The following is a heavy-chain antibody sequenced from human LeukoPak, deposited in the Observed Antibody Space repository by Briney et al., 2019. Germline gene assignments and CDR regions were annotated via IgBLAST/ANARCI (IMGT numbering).Heavy chain of an antibody. CDR2: INANSGGT. J-gene: IGHJ4*02. D-gene: IGHD7-27*01. Sequence: GASVKVPCRASGYTFTGYMHWVRQAPGQGLEWMGWINANSGGTDYAQKFQGRVTMTRDTSISTAYMELFSLRSDDTAVYYCARSPIGLGFFDYWGQGTLVTVSS. CDR1: GYTFTGY. V-gene: IGHV1-2*02. CDR3: ARSPIGLGFFDY.